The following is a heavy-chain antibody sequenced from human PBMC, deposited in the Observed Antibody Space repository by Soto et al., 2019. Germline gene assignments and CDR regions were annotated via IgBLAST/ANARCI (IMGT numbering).Heavy chain of an antibody. D-gene: IGHD4-17*01. CDR3: ATPRNVGVYGYYALDD. Sequence: QVQLVQSGSEVKKPGSSVKVSCKASGGTVSSYTFSWVRQPPGQGLEWMGRIIPILDLANYAPKFQGRVTITADKSTSTAYVELNSLRSEDTAVYYCATPRNVGVYGYYALDDWGQGTLVTVSS. J-gene: IGHJ4*02. CDR2: IIPILDLA. V-gene: IGHV1-69*02. CDR1: GGTVSSYT.